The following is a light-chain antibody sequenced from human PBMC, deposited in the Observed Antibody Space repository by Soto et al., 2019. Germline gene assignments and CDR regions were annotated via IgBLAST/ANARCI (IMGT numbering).Light chain of an antibody. Sequence: DIQMTQSPSTLSASVGDRVTITCRASQSISSWLAWYQQKPGKAPKLLIYDASSLESGVPSRFSGSGSGTEFTLTISSLQHDDFATYYCQQYNRYSLTFGGGTKVEIK. V-gene: IGKV1-5*01. J-gene: IGKJ4*01. CDR2: DAS. CDR3: QQYNRYSLT. CDR1: QSISSW.